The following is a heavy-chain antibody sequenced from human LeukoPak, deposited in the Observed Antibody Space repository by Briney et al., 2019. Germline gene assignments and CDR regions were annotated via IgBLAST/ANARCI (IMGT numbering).Heavy chain of an antibody. D-gene: IGHD2-15*01. V-gene: IGHV4-59*12. Sequence: SETLSLTCTVSGGSISSYYWSWIRQPPGKGLEWIGYIYYSGSTYYNPSLKSRVTISVDTSKNQFSLKLSSVTAADTAVYYCARDHCSGGSCYRTKGLYYYMDVWGKGTTVTVSS. CDR2: IYYSGST. CDR1: GGSISSYY. CDR3: ARDHCSGGSCYRTKGLYYYMDV. J-gene: IGHJ6*03.